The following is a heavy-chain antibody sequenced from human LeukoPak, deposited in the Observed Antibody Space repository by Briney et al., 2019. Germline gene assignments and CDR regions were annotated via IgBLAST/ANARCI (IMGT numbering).Heavy chain of an antibody. V-gene: IGHV4-4*07. Sequence: PSETLPLTCTVSGGSISGYYWSWIRQPAGKGLEWIGHIYTSGSSNYNPSLRSRVTMSVDTSKNQFSLKLSSVTAADTAVYYCARLYCSSTRCFNYMDVWGKGTTVTVSS. CDR3: ARLYCSSTRCFNYMDV. CDR1: GGSISGYY. CDR2: IYTSGSS. J-gene: IGHJ6*03. D-gene: IGHD2-2*01.